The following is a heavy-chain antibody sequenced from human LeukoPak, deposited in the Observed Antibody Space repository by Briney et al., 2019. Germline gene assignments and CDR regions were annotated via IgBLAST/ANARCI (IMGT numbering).Heavy chain of an antibody. CDR3: AREYSSSWGYYYYYMDV. J-gene: IGHJ6*03. Sequence: ASVKVSCKASGYTFTGYFMHWVRQAPGQGLEWMGWITPNSGGTNYAQKFQGRVTMTRDTSISTAYMELSRLRSDDTAVYYCAREYSSSWGYYYYYMDVWGKGTTVTVSS. V-gene: IGHV1-2*02. CDR1: GYTFTGYF. CDR2: ITPNSGGT. D-gene: IGHD6-6*01.